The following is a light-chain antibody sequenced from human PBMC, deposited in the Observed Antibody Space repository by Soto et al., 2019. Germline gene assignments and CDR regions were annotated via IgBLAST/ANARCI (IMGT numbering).Light chain of an antibody. Sequence: EIVMTQSPATLSVSPGERATLSCRASQSISGELAWYQQKPGQPPRLLIYGASTRATGVPARFTGSGSGSEFTLTISGLQSEEFAVYYCQQGHNWPLTFGQGTRLE. CDR3: QQGHNWPLT. J-gene: IGKJ2*01. CDR2: GAS. V-gene: IGKV3-15*01. CDR1: QSISGE.